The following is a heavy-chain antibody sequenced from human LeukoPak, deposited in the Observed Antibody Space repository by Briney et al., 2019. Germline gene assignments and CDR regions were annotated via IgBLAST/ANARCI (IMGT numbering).Heavy chain of an antibody. CDR2: IYYDGST. Sequence: SETLSLTCTVSGVSIDDFYWTWIRQSPGNGLEWIGYIYYDGSTDYNPSLKSRVTMSIDTSRSQFSLKLNSVTAADTAVYYCTKVGLSGLFDYWGQGALVTVSS. V-gene: IGHV4-59*01. CDR3: TKVGLSGLFDY. J-gene: IGHJ4*02. D-gene: IGHD3-10*01. CDR1: GVSIDDFY.